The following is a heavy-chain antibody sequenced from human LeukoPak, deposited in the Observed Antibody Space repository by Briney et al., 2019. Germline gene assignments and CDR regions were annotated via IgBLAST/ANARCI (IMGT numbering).Heavy chain of an antibody. J-gene: IGHJ4*02. D-gene: IGHD5-24*01. CDR3: ARTPVEMATIRVMGIFDY. Sequence: PSETLSLTCTVSGGSISSSSYYWGWIRQPPGKGLEWIGSIYYSGSTYYNPSLKSRVTISVDTSKNQSSLKLSSVTAADTAVYYCARTPVEMATIRVMGIFDYWGQGTLVTVSS. V-gene: IGHV4-39*07. CDR2: IYYSGST. CDR1: GGSISSSSYY.